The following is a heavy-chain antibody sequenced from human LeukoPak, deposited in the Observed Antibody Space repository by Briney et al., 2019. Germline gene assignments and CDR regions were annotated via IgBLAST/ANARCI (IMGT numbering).Heavy chain of an antibody. CDR3: ARTSGSSLYDY. V-gene: IGHV3-13*01. Sequence: GGSLRLSCAASGFTFSSYAMSWVRQAPGKGLEWVSAIGTAGDTYYPGSVKGRFTISRENAKNSLYLQMNSLRAGDTAVYYCARTSGSSLYDYWGQGTLVTVSS. CDR2: IGTAGDT. D-gene: IGHD6-13*01. J-gene: IGHJ4*02. CDR1: GFTFSSYA.